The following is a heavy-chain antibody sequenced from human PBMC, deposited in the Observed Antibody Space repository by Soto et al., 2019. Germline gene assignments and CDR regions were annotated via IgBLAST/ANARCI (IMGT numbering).Heavy chain of an antibody. V-gene: IGHV3-30-3*01. CDR2: ISYDGSNK. CDR3: ARVGRLHYFDY. Sequence: QVQLVESGGGVVQPGRSLRLSCAASGFTFSSYAMHWVRQAPGKGLEWVAVISYDGSNKYYADSVKGRFTISRDNCKNTLCLQMNSLRAEDTAVYYCARVGRLHYFDYWGQGTLVTVSS. CDR1: GFTFSSYA. J-gene: IGHJ4*02. D-gene: IGHD4-17*01.